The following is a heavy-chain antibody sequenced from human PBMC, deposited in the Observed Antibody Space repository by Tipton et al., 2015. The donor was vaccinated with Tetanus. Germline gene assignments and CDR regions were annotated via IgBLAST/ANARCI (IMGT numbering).Heavy chain of an antibody. V-gene: IGHV4-39*01. Sequence: SCKAAGGTFRTYAFGWVRQAPGQGLEWIGSIYYSGSTYYNPSLKSRVTISVDTSKNQFSLRLSSVTAADTAVYYCARRQTYCTNGFCPFENWGQGTLVTVSS. J-gene: IGHJ4*02. CDR2: IYYSGST. D-gene: IGHD2-8*01. CDR1: GGTFRTYAF. CDR3: ARRQTYCTNGFCPFEN.